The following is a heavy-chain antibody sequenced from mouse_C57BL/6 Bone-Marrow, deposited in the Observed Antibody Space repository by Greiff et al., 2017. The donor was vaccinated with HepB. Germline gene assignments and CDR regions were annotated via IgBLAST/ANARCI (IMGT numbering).Heavy chain of an antibody. Sequence: DVKLVESGGGLVQPGGSLSLSCAASGFTFTDYYMSWVRQPPGKALEWLGFIRNKANGYTTEYSASVKGRFTISRDNSQSILYLQMNALRAEDSATYYCARSMITKAMDYWGQGTSVTVSS. CDR3: ARSMITKAMDY. CDR2: IRNKANGYTT. V-gene: IGHV7-3*01. CDR1: GFTFTDYY. J-gene: IGHJ4*01. D-gene: IGHD2-4*01.